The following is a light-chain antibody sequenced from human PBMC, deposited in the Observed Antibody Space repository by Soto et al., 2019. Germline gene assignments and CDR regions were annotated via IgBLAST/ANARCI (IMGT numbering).Light chain of an antibody. J-gene: IGLJ1*01. CDR2: EVT. CDR3: SSYAGSSNV. V-gene: IGLV2-14*01. CDR1: SSDVGIYNY. Sequence: QSALTQPASVSGSPGQSIAISCTGSSSDVGIYNYVSWYQQHPGKVPKLIIYEVTNRPSGVSNRFSGSKSGNTASLTISGLQAEDEADYYCSSYAGSSNVFGTGTKLTVL.